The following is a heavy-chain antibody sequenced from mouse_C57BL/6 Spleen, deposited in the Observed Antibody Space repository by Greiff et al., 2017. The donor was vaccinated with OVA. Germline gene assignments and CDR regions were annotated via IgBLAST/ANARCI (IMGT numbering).Heavy chain of an antibody. CDR3: ARQEDGYYHYYAMDY. V-gene: IGHV5-17*01. CDR2: ISSGSSTI. Sequence: EVKLVESGGGLVKPGGSLKLSCAASGFTFSDYGMHWVRQAPEKGLEWVAYISSGSSTIYYADTVKGRFTISRDNAKNTLFLQMTSLRSEDTAMYYCARQEDGYYHYYAMDYWGQGTSVTVSS. D-gene: IGHD2-3*01. J-gene: IGHJ4*01. CDR1: GFTFSDYG.